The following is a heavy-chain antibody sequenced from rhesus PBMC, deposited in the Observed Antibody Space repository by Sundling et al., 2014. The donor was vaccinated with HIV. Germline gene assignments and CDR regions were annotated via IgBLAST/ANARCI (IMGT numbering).Heavy chain of an antibody. V-gene: IGHV3-103*01. CDR2: ISSGDNT. CDR1: GFSLGSYA. CDR3: VKAQDTVVLNALGGLDS. D-gene: IGHD2-8*01. J-gene: IGHJ6*01. Sequence: EVQLVESGGGLAKPGGSLRLSCAASGFSLGSYALHWVRQAPGKGLEWVSGISSGDNTYYADSVKGRVTISRDNSKNTLSLEMNRLRAEDTAVYYCVKAQDTVVLNALGGLDSWGQGVVVTVSS.